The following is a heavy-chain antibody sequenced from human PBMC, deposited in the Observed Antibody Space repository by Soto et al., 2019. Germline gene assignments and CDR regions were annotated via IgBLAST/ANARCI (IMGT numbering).Heavy chain of an antibody. V-gene: IGHV3-64D*06. J-gene: IGHJ6*02. CDR3: VKDYLDYDFWSGPPGMDV. D-gene: IGHD3-3*01. CDR2: ISSNGGST. CDR1: GFTFSSYA. Sequence: PGGSLRLSCSASGFTFSSYAMHWVRQAPGKGLEYVSAISSNGGSTYYADSAKGRFTISRDNSKNTLYLQMSSLRAEDTAVYYCVKDYLDYDFWSGPPGMDVWGQGTTVTVSS.